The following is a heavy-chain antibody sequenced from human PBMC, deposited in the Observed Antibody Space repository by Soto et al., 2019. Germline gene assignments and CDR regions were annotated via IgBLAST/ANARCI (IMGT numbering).Heavy chain of an antibody. J-gene: IGHJ5*02. CDR3: ARDSSGYYGWFDP. V-gene: IGHV4-61*01. CDR2: IYYSGST. Sequence: SETLCLTCTGSGGSVSSGSYYGSWIRQPPGKGLEWIGYIYYSGSTNYNPSLKSRVTISVDTSKNQFSLKLSSVTAADTAVYYCARDSSGYYGWFDPWGQGTLVTVSS. D-gene: IGHD3-22*01. CDR1: GGSVSSGSYY.